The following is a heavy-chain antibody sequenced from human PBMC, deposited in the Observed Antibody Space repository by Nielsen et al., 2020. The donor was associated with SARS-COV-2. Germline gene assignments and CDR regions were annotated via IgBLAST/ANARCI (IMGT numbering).Heavy chain of an antibody. CDR2: LNTNTGDP. V-gene: IGHV7-4-1*02. CDR1: GYTFSHYV. D-gene: IGHD3-10*01. CDR3: ARGGIALVRGTPERFDP. Sequence: APVTVSCKASGYTFSHYVINCLRQAPGQGLERMGWLNTNTGDPMYAQDFTGRFVFSLDSSVSTAYLHISGLKPEDTAVYYCARGGIALVRGTPERFDPWGQGTLVTVSS. J-gene: IGHJ5*02.